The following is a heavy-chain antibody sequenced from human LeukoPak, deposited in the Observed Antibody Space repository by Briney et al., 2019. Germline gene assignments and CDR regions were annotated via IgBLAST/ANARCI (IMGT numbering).Heavy chain of an antibody. V-gene: IGHV3-23*01. J-gene: IGHJ4*02. CDR3: VKGDTVDGAIDN. CDR2: ISPSGGGP. CDR1: GLSFSTYG. Sequence: GESLRLSCAASGLSFSTYGMSWVRQAPGKGLQWVSVISPSGGGPDYEGSVEGRFIMSRDNSKNALYLQMNSLRAEDTAVYYCVKGDTVDGAIDNWGQGTLVIVSS. D-gene: IGHD4-23*01.